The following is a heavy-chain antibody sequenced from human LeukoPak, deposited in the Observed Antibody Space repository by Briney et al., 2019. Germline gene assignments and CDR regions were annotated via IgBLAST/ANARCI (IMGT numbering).Heavy chain of an antibody. Sequence: GASVKVSCKASGYTFTSYGISWVRQAPGQGLEWMGWISAYNGNTNYAQKLQGRVTMTTDTSTSTAYMELRSLRSDDTAVYYCARWYYDILTGYQYPPNLDYWGQGTLVTVSS. D-gene: IGHD3-9*01. CDR3: ARWYYDILTGYQYPPNLDY. CDR2: ISAYNGNT. J-gene: IGHJ4*02. CDR1: GYTFTSYG. V-gene: IGHV1-18*01.